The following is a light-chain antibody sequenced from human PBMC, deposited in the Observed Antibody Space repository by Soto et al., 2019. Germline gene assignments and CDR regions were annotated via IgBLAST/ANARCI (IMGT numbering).Light chain of an antibody. CDR2: GVS. Sequence: QSALTQPASVSGSPGQSITISCTGTSSDVGGYNHVSWYQHPPGRAPKLILFGVSDPPSGVSHRFSGSKSGNTASLTISGLQAEDEADYYCCSYTSLSSVVFGGGTKVTVL. J-gene: IGLJ2*01. V-gene: IGLV2-14*01. CDR3: CSYTSLSSVV. CDR1: SSDVGGYNH.